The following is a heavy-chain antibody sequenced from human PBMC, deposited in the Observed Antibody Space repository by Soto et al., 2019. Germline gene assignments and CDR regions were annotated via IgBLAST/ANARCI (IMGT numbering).Heavy chain of an antibody. V-gene: IGHV3-23*01. J-gene: IGHJ4*02. CDR1: GFTFSSYA. CDR2: ISGSGGST. CDR3: AKDRPLFGVVINYFDY. D-gene: IGHD3-3*01. Sequence: GGSLRLSCAASGFTFSSYAMSWVRQAPGKGLEWVSAISGSGGSTYYADSVKGRFTISRDNSKNTLYLQMNSLRAEDTAVYYCAKDRPLFGVVINYFDYWGQGTLVTVSS.